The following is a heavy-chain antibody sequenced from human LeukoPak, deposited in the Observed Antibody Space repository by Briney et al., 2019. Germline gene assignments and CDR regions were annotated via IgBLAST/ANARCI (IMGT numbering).Heavy chain of an antibody. CDR2: VDPEDGET. CDR3: ATKHWNYYMD. J-gene: IGHJ4*02. Sequence: GASVKISCKASGYTFTDYYMHWVQQAPGKGLEWMGRVDPEDGETIYAEKFQGRVTITADTSTDTAYMELSSLRFEDTAVYYCATKHWNYYMDWGQGTLVTVSS. CDR1: GYTFTDYY. V-gene: IGHV1-69-2*01. D-gene: IGHD1-7*01.